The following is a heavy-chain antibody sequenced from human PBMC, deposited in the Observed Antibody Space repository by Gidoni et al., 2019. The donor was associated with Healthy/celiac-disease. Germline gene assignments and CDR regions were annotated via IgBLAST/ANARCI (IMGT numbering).Heavy chain of an antibody. V-gene: IGHV4-59*01. CDR3: ASAYYYDTRGAFDI. D-gene: IGHD3-22*01. J-gene: IGHJ3*02. CDR1: GGSISSYY. CDR2: IYYSGST. Sequence: QVQLQESGPGLVKPSETLSLTCTVSGGSISSYYWRWIRQPPGKGLEWIGYIYYSGSTNYNPSLKSRVTISVDTSKNQFSLKLSSVTAADTAVYYCASAYYYDTRGAFDIWGQGTMVTVFS.